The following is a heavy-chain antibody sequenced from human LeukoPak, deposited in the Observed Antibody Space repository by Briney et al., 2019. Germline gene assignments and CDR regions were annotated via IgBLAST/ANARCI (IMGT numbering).Heavy chain of an antibody. D-gene: IGHD4-11*01. CDR1: GGTFISYA. CDR3: ARSVRTPDYRYYYYYMDV. Sequence: SVKVSFKASGGTFISYAISWVRQAPGQGLEWMGGIIPIFGTANYAQKFQGRVTITTDESTSTAYMELSSLRSEDTAVYYCARSVRTPDYRYYYYYMDVWGKGTTVTVSS. CDR2: IIPIFGTA. V-gene: IGHV1-69*05. J-gene: IGHJ6*03.